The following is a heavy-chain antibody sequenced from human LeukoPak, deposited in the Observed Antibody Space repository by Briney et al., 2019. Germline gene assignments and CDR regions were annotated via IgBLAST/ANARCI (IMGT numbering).Heavy chain of an antibody. V-gene: IGHV1-24*01. CDR2: FDPEDGET. CDR3: ATRSSRLLRAAFGI. J-gene: IGHJ3*02. D-gene: IGHD3-22*01. Sequence: VASVKVSRKVSGYTLTELSMHWVRQAPGKGLEWMGGFDPEDGETIYAQKFQGRVTMTEDTSTDTAYMELSSLRSEDTAVYYCATRSSRLLRAAFGIWGQGTMVTVSS. CDR1: GYTLTELS.